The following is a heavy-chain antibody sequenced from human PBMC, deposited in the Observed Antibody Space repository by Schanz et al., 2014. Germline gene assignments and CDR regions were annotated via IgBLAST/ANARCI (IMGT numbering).Heavy chain of an antibody. CDR3: ARGSPENMIRGELDY. Sequence: QVQLVQSGAEVKKPGSSVKVSCKASRSTFSTYPINWLRQAPGQGLEWMGIINPIGGSTTYAQKFRGAVTLTTDTSTDTAYLELTSLRSEDTAVYYCARGSPENMIRGELDYWGQGTLVTVSS. CDR1: RSTFSTYP. CDR2: INPIGGST. D-gene: IGHD3-10*01. J-gene: IGHJ4*02. V-gene: IGHV1-46*03.